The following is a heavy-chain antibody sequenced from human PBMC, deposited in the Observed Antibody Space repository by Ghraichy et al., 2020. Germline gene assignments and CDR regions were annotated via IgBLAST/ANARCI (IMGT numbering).Heavy chain of an antibody. V-gene: IGHV4-59*01. CDR2: IYYSGST. Sequence: SETLSLTCTVSGGSISSYYWSWIRQPPGKGLEWIGYIYYSGSTNYNPSLKSRVTISVDTSKNQFSLKLSSVTAADTAVYYCARDHYYYGMDVWGQGTTVTVSS. J-gene: IGHJ6*02. CDR3: ARDHYYYGMDV. CDR1: GGSISSYY.